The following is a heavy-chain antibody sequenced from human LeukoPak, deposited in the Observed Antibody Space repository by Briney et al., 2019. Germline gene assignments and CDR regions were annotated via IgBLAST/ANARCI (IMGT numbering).Heavy chain of an antibody. J-gene: IGHJ5*02. Sequence: ASVKVSCKASGYTFTSYDINWVRQATGQGLEWMGWMNPNSGNTGYAQKFQGRVTITRNTSISTAYMELSSLRSEDTAVYYCARGRVTTARRNWFDPWGQGTLVTVSS. CDR3: ARGRVTTARRNWFDP. CDR2: MNPNSGNT. D-gene: IGHD4-17*01. V-gene: IGHV1-8*03. CDR1: GYTFTSYD.